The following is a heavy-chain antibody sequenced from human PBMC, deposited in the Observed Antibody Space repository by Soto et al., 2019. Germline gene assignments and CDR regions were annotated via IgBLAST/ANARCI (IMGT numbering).Heavy chain of an antibody. J-gene: IGHJ6*02. CDR3: TTVPMGVIITYYYYYGMDV. CDR1: GFTFSNAW. D-gene: IGHD3-10*01. CDR2: IKSKTDGGTT. Sequence: GGSLRLSCAASGFTFSNAWMSWVRQAPGKGLEWVGRIKSKTDGGTTDYAAPVKGRFTISRDDSKNTLYLQMNSLKTEDTAVYYCTTVPMGVIITYYYYYGMDVWGQGTTVTVSS. V-gene: IGHV3-15*01.